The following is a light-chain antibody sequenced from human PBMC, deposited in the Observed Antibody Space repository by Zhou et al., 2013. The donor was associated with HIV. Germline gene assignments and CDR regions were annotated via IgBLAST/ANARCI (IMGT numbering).Light chain of an antibody. CDR3: QQRYNWLT. V-gene: IGKV3-11*01. J-gene: IGKJ4*01. CDR2: DAS. CDR1: QSVDSQ. Sequence: PGERAALSCRASQSVDSQLAWYQQKPGQAPRLLIYDASKRVAGIPARFSGSGSGTDSTLTISSLEPEDFAVYYCQQRYNWLTFGGGTRVESK.